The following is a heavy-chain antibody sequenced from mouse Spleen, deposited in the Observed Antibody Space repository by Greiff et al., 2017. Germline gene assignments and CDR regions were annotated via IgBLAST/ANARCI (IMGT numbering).Heavy chain of an antibody. J-gene: IGHJ4*01. V-gene: IGHV1-37*01. CDR1: GYSFTGYF. CDR2: INPYNGDT. D-gene: IGHD2-13*01. Sequence: EVKLLESGPELVKPGASVKISCKASGYSFTGYFMNWVKQSHGKSLEWIGRINPYNGDTFYNQKFKGKATLTVDKSSSTAHMERLSLTSEDSAVYYCGRGGLYYGVYYAMDYWGQGTSVTVSS. CDR3: GRGGLYYGVYYAMDY.